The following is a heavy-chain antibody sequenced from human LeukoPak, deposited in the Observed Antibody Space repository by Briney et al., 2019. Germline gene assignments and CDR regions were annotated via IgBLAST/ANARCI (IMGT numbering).Heavy chain of an antibody. D-gene: IGHD1-26*01. Sequence: SESLSLTCTVSGGSISSSIYYWGWIRQPPGEGLEWIASISYSGSTYYNPSLKSRVTISVDTSKNQFSLNLSSVTAADTAVYYCARGIIVGATWGENYNCFDPWGQGTLVTVSS. CDR1: GGSISSSIYY. V-gene: IGHV4-39*07. CDR2: ISYSGST. CDR3: ARGIIVGATWGENYNCFDP. J-gene: IGHJ5*02.